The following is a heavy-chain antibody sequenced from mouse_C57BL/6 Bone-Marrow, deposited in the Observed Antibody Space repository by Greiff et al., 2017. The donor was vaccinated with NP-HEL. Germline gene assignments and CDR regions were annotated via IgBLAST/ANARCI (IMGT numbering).Heavy chain of an antibody. J-gene: IGHJ3*01. CDR3: ARGLTGTWFAY. CDR2: IDPSDSET. V-gene: IGHV1-52*01. Sequence: VKLQQPGAELVRPGSSVKLSCKASGYTFTSYWMHWVKQRPIQGLEWIGNIDPSDSETHYNQKFKDKATLTVDKSSSTAYMQLSSLTSEDSAVYYCARGLTGTWFAYWGQGTLVTVSA. D-gene: IGHD4-1*01. CDR1: GYTFTSYW.